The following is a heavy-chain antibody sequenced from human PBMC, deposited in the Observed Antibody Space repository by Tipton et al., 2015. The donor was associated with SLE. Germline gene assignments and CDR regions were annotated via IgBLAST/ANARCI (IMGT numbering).Heavy chain of an antibody. D-gene: IGHD7-27*01. V-gene: IGHV4-59*01. CDR1: GGSFSGYY. J-gene: IGHJ4*02. Sequence: GLVKPSETLSLTCAVYGGSFSGYYWSWIRQPPGKGLEWIGYIYYSGSTNYNPSLKSRVTISVDTSKNQFSLKLSSVTAADTAVYYCAIGLAAGDRIWGQGTLVTVSS. CDR3: AIGLAAGDRI. CDR2: IYYSGST.